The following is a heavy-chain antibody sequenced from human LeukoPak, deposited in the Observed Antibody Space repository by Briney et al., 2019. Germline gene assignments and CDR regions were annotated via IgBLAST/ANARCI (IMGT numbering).Heavy chain of an antibody. D-gene: IGHD3-22*01. CDR1: GFTFSSYA. J-gene: IGHJ3*02. V-gene: IGHV3-23*01. Sequence: GRSLRLSCAASGFTFSSYAMSWVRQAPGKGLEWVSAISGSGGSTYYADSVKGRFTISRDNSKNTLYLQMNSLRAEDTAVYYCAKDSSGSYDAFDIWGRGTMVTVSS. CDR2: ISGSGGST. CDR3: AKDSSGSYDAFDI.